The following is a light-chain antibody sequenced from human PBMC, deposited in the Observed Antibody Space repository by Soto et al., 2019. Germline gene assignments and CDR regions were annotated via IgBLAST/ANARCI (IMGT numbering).Light chain of an antibody. CDR2: AAS. CDR3: QQYYSYPHT. J-gene: IGKJ1*01. V-gene: IGKV1-8*01. Sequence: AIRMTQSPSSFSASTGDRVTITCRASQDISSYLAWYQQKPGKAPKLLIYAASTLQSGVPSRFSGSGSGTDFTLTISGLQSEDFANYFCQQYYSYPHTFGQGTKVEIK. CDR1: QDISSY.